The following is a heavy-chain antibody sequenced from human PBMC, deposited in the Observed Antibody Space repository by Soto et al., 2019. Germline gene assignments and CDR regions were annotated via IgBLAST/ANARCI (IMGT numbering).Heavy chain of an antibody. CDR1: GGTFSGYA. V-gene: IGHV1-69*01. D-gene: IGHD3-22*01. CDR3: ARGDSPYYYDSSGYYNDF. Sequence: VQLVQSGAEVKKPGSSVKVSCKASGGTFSGYAITWVRQAPGHGLEWIGGSIPIFGTPTYAPQFQGIVTIAADESTSTTYMELSGLRSEDTAVYYCARGDSPYYYDSSGYYNDFWGQGTLVTVSS. CDR2: SIPIFGTP. J-gene: IGHJ4*02.